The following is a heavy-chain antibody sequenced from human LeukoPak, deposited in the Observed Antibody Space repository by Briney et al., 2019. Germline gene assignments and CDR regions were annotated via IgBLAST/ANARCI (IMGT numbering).Heavy chain of an antibody. J-gene: IGHJ4*02. D-gene: IGHD6-19*01. CDR2: IYHSGST. CDR3: ASPQYSSGWYGDGY. V-gene: IGHV4-4*02. Sequence: SETLSLTCAVSGGSISSSNWWSWVRQPPGKGLEWIGEIYHSGSTNYNPSLKSRVTISVDKSKNQFSLKLSSVTAADTAAYYCASPQYSSGWYGDGYWGQGTLVTVSS. CDR1: GGSISSSNW.